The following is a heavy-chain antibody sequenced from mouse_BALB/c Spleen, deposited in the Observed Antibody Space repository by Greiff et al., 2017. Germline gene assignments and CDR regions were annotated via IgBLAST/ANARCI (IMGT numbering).Heavy chain of an antibody. CDR1: GFTFSSYG. Sequence: EVNVVESGGDLVKPGGSLKLSCAASGFTFSSYGMSWVRQTPDKRLEWVATISSGGSYTYYPDSVKGRFTISRDNAKNTLYLQMSSLKSEDTAMYYCASMITAYYYAMDYWGQGTSVTVSS. CDR2: ISSGGSYT. J-gene: IGHJ4*01. V-gene: IGHV5-6*01. D-gene: IGHD2-4*01. CDR3: ASMITAYYYAMDY.